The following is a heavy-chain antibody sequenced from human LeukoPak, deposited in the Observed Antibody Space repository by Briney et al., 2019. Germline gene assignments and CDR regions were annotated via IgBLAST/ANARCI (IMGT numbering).Heavy chain of an antibody. CDR1: GGSISDYY. D-gene: IGHD6-19*01. CDR2: MDYSGSA. J-gene: IGHJ4*01. CDR3: ARRKRGSGGPFDS. Sequence: SETLSLTCSVSGGSISDYYWSWIRLSPGTGLEWIGYMDYSGSAAYNPSLRGRVTTSIDTSKKQFSLEVTSVTAADTAVYFCARRKRGSGGPFDSWGHGTLVTVSS. V-gene: IGHV4-59*08.